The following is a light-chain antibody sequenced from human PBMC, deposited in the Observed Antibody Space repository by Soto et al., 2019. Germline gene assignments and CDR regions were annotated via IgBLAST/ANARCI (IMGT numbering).Light chain of an antibody. CDR3: QQYNNWPRIT. J-gene: IGKJ5*01. Sequence: EIVMTQSPATLSVSPGERATLSCRASQSVSSNLAWYQQKPGQSPRLLIYDVSTRATDIPARFSGSGSGTEFTLTISSLQSEDFAVYYCQQYNNWPRITFGQGTRLEIK. V-gene: IGKV3-15*01. CDR1: QSVSSN. CDR2: DVS.